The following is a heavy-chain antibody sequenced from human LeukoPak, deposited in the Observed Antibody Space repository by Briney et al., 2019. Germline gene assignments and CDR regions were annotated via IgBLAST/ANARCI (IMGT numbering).Heavy chain of an antibody. CDR2: IYTSGST. Sequence: MTSQALYLTCTVSGGSISSGSYYWSWLRPPAGEGLDWIGRIYTSGSTNFNPSRKTRVTISVHTSKNQFYMNLISVTAADTAVYYCARDPFLDAWGQGTLVTVSS. CDR3: ARDPFLDA. D-gene: IGHD2/OR15-2a*01. V-gene: IGHV4-61*02. CDR1: GGSISSGSYY. J-gene: IGHJ5*02.